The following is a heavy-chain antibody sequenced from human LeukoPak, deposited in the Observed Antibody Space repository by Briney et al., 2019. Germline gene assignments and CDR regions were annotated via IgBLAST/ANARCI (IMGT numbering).Heavy chain of an antibody. CDR3: ASPLWFRDLIDY. Sequence: PGRSLRLSCAASGFTFSSYAMHWVRQAPGKGLEWVAVISYDGSNKYYADSVKGRFTISRDNSKNTLYLQMNSLRAEDTAVYYCASPLWFRDLIDYWGQGTLVTV. V-gene: IGHV3-30-3*01. J-gene: IGHJ4*02. D-gene: IGHD3-10*01. CDR1: GFTFSSYA. CDR2: ISYDGSNK.